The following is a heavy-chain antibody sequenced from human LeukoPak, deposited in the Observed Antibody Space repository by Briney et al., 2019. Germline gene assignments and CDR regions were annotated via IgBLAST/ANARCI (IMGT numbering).Heavy chain of an antibody. CDR1: GGTFSSYA. CDR2: IIPIFGTA. CDR3: ARGPRVAGTFDY. D-gene: IGHD6-19*01. V-gene: IGHV1-69*05. Sequence: SVKVSCKASGGTFSSYAISWVRQAPGQGLEWMGGIIPIFGTANYAQKFQGRVTITTDESTSTAYMELSSLRSEDTAVYYCARGPRVAGTFDYWGQGTLVTVSS. J-gene: IGHJ4*02.